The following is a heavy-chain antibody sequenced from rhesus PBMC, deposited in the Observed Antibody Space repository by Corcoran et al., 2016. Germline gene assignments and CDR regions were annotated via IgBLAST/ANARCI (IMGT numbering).Heavy chain of an antibody. Sequence: EVQLVQSGAEVKRPGESLKISCKTSGYSFTSYWISWVRQMPGKGRGGRGAINPMDSDPRYAPSFPGTVTISADKSISTAYLQWSSLKASDSATYYCAKTVGGSSPFDYWGQGVLVTVSS. D-gene: IGHD4-29*01. CDR1: GYSFTSYW. CDR2: INPMDSDP. J-gene: IGHJ4*01. V-gene: IGHV5-2*01. CDR3: AKTVGGSSPFDY.